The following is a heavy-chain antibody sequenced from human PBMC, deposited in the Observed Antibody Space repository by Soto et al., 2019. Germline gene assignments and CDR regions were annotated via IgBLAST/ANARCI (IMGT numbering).Heavy chain of an antibody. CDR1: GFTFSSYS. V-gene: IGHV3-21*01. J-gene: IGHJ4*02. CDR2: ISSSSSYI. Sequence: EVQLVESGGGLVKPGGSLRLSCAASGFTFSSYSMNWVRQDPGKGLEWVSSISSSSSYIYYADSVKGRFTISRDNAKNSLYLQMNSLRAEDTAVSYCARDQVAAAGTFDYWGQGTLVTVSS. CDR3: ARDQVAAAGTFDY. D-gene: IGHD6-13*01.